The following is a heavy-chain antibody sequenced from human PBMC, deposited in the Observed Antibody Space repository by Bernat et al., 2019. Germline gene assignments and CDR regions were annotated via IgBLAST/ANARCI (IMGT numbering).Heavy chain of an antibody. CDR2: IIPIFGTA. CDR3: ARDFGRLGYCTGGVCSRGAFDI. CDR1: GGTFSSYA. V-gene: IGHV1-69*06. J-gene: IGHJ3*02. D-gene: IGHD2-8*02. Sequence: QVQLVQSGAEVKKPGSSVKVSCKASGGTFSSYAISWVRQAPGQGLEWMGWIIPIFGTANYAQKFQGRVTITADKSTSTAYMELSSLRSEDTAVYYCARDFGRLGYCTGGVCSRGAFDIWGQGTMVTVSS.